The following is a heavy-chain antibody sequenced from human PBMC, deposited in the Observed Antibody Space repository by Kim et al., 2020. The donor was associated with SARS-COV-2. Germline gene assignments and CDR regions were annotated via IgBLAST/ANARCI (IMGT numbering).Heavy chain of an antibody. V-gene: IGHV1-3*04. D-gene: IGHD4-17*01. CDR2: ISTGNGNT. Sequence: ASVKVSCKASGYTFTDYAIHWVRQAPGQRPEWMGWISTGNGNTRYSQQFQGRVTITRDTSASTAHMELTSLRSEDTAVYYCARGRGDYGLNWFDPWGQGTLVAVSS. J-gene: IGHJ5*02. CDR3: ARGRGDYGLNWFDP. CDR1: GYTFTDYA.